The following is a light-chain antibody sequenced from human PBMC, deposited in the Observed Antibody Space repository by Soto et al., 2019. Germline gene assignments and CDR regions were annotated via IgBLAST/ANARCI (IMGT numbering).Light chain of an antibody. Sequence: DIQMTQSPSSLSASVGDRVTITCRASQTISSYLNWYQQKPGKAPKLLIYAASSLQSGVPSRFSGSGSGTDFTLIISSLQPEDFATYYCQQSYSTPPSTFGQGTKLEIK. J-gene: IGKJ2*01. CDR3: QQSYSTPPST. CDR2: AAS. V-gene: IGKV1-39*01. CDR1: QTISSY.